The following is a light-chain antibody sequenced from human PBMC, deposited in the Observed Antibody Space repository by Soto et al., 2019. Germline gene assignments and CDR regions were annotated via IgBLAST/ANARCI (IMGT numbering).Light chain of an antibody. CDR3: SSFKSSSSYV. CDR2: HVS. J-gene: IGLJ1*01. V-gene: IGLV2-14*03. Sequence: QSVLTQPASVSGSPGQSITLSCTGTSSDVGAYNYVSWYQQHPGRAPQLIIYHVSNRPSGVSNRFSGSKSDNTASLTISGLQAEDEDDYYCSSFKSSSSYVFGPGTKVTVL. CDR1: SSDVGAYNY.